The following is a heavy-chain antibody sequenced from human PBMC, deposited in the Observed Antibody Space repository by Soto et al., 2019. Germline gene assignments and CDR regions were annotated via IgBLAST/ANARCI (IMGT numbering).Heavy chain of an antibody. J-gene: IGHJ3*02. D-gene: IGHD2-2*01. CDR3: ASGSTCQYTFDI. CDR2: ISSSSTYI. CDR1: GFTFSSYA. Sequence: EVQLVESGGGLVKPGGSLRLSCAASGFTFSSYAMNWVRQAPGKGLEWVSSISSSSTYIYYVDSVKGRVTISRDNAKNALYLQMNSLRVEDTAVYYCASGSTCQYTFDIWVQGTLITVSS. V-gene: IGHV3-21*01.